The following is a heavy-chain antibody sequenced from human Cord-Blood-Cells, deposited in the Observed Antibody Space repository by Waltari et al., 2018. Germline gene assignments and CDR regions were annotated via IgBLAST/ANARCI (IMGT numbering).Heavy chain of an antibody. CDR1: GGTFSSSA. J-gene: IGHJ5*02. V-gene: IGHV1-69*09. CDR3: ASSVGYSGSYYWFDP. D-gene: IGHD1-26*01. CDR2: IIPILGIA. Sequence: QVQLVQSGAEVKKTGSSVKVSCKASGGTFSSSAISWVRQAPGQGLEWMGRIIPILGIANYAQKFQGRVTITADKSTSTAYMELSSLRSEDTAVYYCASSVGYSGSYYWFDPWGQGTLVTVSS.